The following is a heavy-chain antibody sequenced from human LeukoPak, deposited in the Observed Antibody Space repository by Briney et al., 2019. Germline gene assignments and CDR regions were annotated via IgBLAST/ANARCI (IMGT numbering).Heavy chain of an antibody. CDR2: INHSGST. V-gene: IGHV4-34*01. J-gene: IGHJ6*03. CDR3: ARGIKQLVPYYYYMDV. D-gene: IGHD6-6*01. Sequence: MSSETLSLTCAVYGGSFSGYYWSWIRQPPGKGLEWIGEINHSGSTNYNPSLKSRVTISVDTSKNQFSLKLSSVTAADTAVYYCARGIKQLVPYYYYMDVWGKGTTVTVSS. CDR1: GGSFSGYY.